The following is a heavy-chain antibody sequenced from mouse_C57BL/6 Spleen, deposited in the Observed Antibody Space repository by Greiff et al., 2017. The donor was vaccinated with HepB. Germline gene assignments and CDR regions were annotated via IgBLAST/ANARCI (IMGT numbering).Heavy chain of an antibody. CDR1: GYAFSSSW. D-gene: IGHD2-14*01. CDR3: AREEDYRNYYAMDY. CDR2: IYPGDGDT. Sequence: VKLMESGPELVKPGASVKISCKASGYAFSSSWMNWVKQRPGKGLEWIGRIYPGDGDTNYNGKFKGKATLTADKSSSTAYMQLSSLTSEDSAVYFCAREEDYRNYYAMDYWGQGTSVTVSS. J-gene: IGHJ4*01. V-gene: IGHV1-82*01.